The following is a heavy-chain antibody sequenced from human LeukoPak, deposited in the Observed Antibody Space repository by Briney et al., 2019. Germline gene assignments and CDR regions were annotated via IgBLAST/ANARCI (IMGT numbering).Heavy chain of an antibody. CDR3: ARDLVGATAAFDI. CDR2: MNPNSGNT. Sequence: ASVKVSCKASGYTFTDYYLHWVRQATGQGLEWMGWMNPNSGNTGYAQKFQGRVTMTRNASISTAYMELSSLRSEDTAVYYCARDLVGATAAFDIWGQGTMVTVSS. J-gene: IGHJ3*02. V-gene: IGHV1-8*02. CDR1: GYTFTDYY. D-gene: IGHD1-26*01.